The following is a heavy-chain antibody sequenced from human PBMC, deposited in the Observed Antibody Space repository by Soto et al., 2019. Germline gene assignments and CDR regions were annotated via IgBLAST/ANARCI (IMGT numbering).Heavy chain of an antibody. CDR1: GYSFTSYW. D-gene: IGHD3-22*01. CDR2: IYPGDSDT. Sequence: PGESLKISCKGSGYSFTSYWIGWVRQMPGKGLEWMGIIYPGDSDTRYSPSFQGQVTISADKSISTAYLQWSSLKASDTAMYYRARAARYYYDSSGFDYWGQGTLVTVSS. J-gene: IGHJ4*02. CDR3: ARAARYYYDSSGFDY. V-gene: IGHV5-51*01.